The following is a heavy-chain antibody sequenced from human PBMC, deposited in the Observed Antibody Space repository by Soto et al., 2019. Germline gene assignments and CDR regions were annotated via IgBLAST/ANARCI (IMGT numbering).Heavy chain of an antibody. CDR3: ARNDFWSGYFDY. V-gene: IGHV4-59*01. D-gene: IGHD3-3*01. CDR1: GGSISSYY. Sequence: SETLSLTCTVPGGSISSYYWSWIRQPPGKGLEWIGYIYYSGSTNYNPSLKSRVTISVDTSKNQFSLKLSSVTAADTAVYYCARNDFWSGYFDYWGQGTLVTVSS. CDR2: IYYSGST. J-gene: IGHJ4*02.